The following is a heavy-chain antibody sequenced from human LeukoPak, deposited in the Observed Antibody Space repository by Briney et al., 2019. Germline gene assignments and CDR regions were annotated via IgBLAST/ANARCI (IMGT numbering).Heavy chain of an antibody. CDR3: ARRPTGVTPDY. CDR2: INHSGST. D-gene: IGHD2-21*02. Sequence: SETLSLTCAVYGGSFSGYYWSWIRQPPGKGLEWIGEINHSGSTNYNPSLKSRVTISVDTSKNQFSLKLSSVTAADTAVYYCARRPTGVTPDYSGQGTLGTVSS. V-gene: IGHV4-34*01. CDR1: GGSFSGYY. J-gene: IGHJ4*02.